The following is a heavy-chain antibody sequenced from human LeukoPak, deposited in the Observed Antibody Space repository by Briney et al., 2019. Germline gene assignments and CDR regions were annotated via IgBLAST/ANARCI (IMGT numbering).Heavy chain of an antibody. Sequence: GGSLRLSCAASGFTFSDYYMSWIRQAPGKGLEWVSYISSSGSTIYYADSVKGRFTISRDNAKNSLYLQMNSLRAEDTAVYYCAREFLAVAGPPVNAFDIWGQGTMVTVSS. CDR1: GFTFSDYY. CDR2: ISSSGSTI. J-gene: IGHJ3*02. CDR3: AREFLAVAGPPVNAFDI. V-gene: IGHV3-11*01. D-gene: IGHD6-19*01.